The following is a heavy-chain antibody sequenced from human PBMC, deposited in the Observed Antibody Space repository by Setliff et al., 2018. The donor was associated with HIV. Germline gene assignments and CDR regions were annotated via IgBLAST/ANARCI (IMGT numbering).Heavy chain of an antibody. Sequence: SETLSLTCKVSGAPISSYYWNWIRQPPGKGPEWIGFIHHTGSTVSNPSLKSRVTILMDLSRNQLSLHLASVTTADTAVYFCAPGEGVASTYYHDWGQGTQVTVSS. CDR1: GAPISSYY. D-gene: IGHD3-3*01. J-gene: IGHJ4*01. CDR2: IHHTGST. CDR3: APGEGVASTYYHD. V-gene: IGHV4-59*03.